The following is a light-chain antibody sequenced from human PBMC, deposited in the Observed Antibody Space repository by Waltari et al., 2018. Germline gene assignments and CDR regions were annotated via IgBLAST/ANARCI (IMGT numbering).Light chain of an antibody. J-gene: IGKJ1*01. CDR1: QSVTSNY. V-gene: IGKV3-20*01. Sequence: ENVLRQSPGTLSLSPGESATLSCRASQSVTSNYLAWYQQKPGRAPRLLIYGASARATGVPDRFTGSGSVTDFALTISRLEPEDFAVYYCQQYGSAHWTFGQGTKVEVK. CDR2: GAS. CDR3: QQYGSAHWT.